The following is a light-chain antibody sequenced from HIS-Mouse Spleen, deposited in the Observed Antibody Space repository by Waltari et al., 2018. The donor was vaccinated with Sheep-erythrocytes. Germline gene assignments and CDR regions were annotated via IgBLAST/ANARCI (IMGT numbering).Light chain of an antibody. J-gene: IGLJ3*02. Sequence: QSALTQPASVSGSPGQSITISCTGTSSDVGSYNLVSWYQQHPGKAPKLMIYDGSKRPSGGSSRFSGSKAGNTASLTISGLQAADEADYYCCSYAGSSTPWVFGGGTKLTVL. V-gene: IGLV2-23*01. CDR3: CSYAGSSTPWV. CDR1: SSDVGSYNL. CDR2: DGS.